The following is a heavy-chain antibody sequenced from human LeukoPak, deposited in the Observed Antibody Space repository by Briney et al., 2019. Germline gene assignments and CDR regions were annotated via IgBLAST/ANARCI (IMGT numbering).Heavy chain of an antibody. CDR3: ARGSGSSTSWIDY. Sequence: GGSLRLSCAASGFTFTNYSMNWVRQAPGMGLEWVSFISSGGTYNYYADSVKGRFTISRDNAKNSLYLQMNSLRAEDTAVYYCARGSGSSTSWIDYWGQGTLVTVSS. J-gene: IGHJ4*02. CDR2: ISSGGTYN. CDR1: GFTFTNYS. D-gene: IGHD6-13*01. V-gene: IGHV3-21*01.